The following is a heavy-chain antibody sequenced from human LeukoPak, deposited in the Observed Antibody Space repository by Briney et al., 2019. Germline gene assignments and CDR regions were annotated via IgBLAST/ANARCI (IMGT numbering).Heavy chain of an antibody. CDR3: ARGNIKFDY. CDR1: GFTFSTYL. Sequence: GGSLRLSCAASGFTFSTYLMNWVRQAPGKGLEWVSSISSSSDYIYYVDSVKGRFTISRDNAKNSLFLQMNSLRAEDTAVYFCARGNIKFDYWGRGALVTVSS. CDR2: ISSSSDYI. J-gene: IGHJ4*02. V-gene: IGHV3-21*01.